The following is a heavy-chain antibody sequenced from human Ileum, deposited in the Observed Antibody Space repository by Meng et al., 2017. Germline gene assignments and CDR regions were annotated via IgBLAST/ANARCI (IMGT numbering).Heavy chain of an antibody. D-gene: IGHD6-6*01. CDR3: GRGRASFYFDF. J-gene: IGHJ4*01. CDR1: GFTFSNYA. Sequence: QGQFVESGAGGSKPGASVRISCKASGFTFSNYAIYWVRQAPGQSLEWLGWIHAGSGDTKFSQTFQGRLTFDRDTSADTVYMELSSLTSGDRAVYYCGRGRASFYFDFLGQGTLVTVSS. CDR2: IHAGSGDT. V-gene: IGHV1-3*01.